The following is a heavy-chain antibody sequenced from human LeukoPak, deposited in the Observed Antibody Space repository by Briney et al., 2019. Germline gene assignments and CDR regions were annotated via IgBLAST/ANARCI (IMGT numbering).Heavy chain of an antibody. CDR2: ISSSGRIT. V-gene: IGHV3-48*03. D-gene: IGHD6-6*01. CDR1: GFTLSNYE. Sequence: GGSLRLSCEASGFTLSNYEMNSVRQAPGKGLEWVSYISSSGRITDYADSVKGRFTISRDNAKNSLHLQMNSLRAEDTAFYHCVKIPRPDRFEIWGQGTLVTVSS. J-gene: IGHJ3*02. CDR3: VKIPRPDRFEI.